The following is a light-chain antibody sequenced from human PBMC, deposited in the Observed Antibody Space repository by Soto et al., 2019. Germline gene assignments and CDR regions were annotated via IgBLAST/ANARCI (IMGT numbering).Light chain of an antibody. CDR1: SCNIGAGYD. V-gene: IGLV1-40*01. J-gene: IGLJ2*01. Sequence: QSVLTQPPSVSGAPGQRVTISCTGSSCNIGAGYDVHWYRQRPGTAPKLLIYGNSNRPSGVPDRFPCSKSGTSASLPITGLGAEDEADDYCHSYDNSLTGAGIFGGGTKLTVL. CDR3: HSYDNSLTGAGI. CDR2: GNS.